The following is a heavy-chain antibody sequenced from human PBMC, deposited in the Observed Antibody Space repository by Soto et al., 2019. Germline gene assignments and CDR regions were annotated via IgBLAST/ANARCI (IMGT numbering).Heavy chain of an antibody. CDR1: GFPFSTYV. J-gene: IGHJ4*02. CDR3: AKGRGYSYGYSDY. Sequence: GGSLRLSCAASGFPFSTYVMTWVRQAPGKGLEWVSAISGGGDSTYYADSVKGRFTISRDNSKNTLYLQMSSLRADDTAVYYCAKGRGYSYGYSDYWGQGTLVTVSS. V-gene: IGHV3-23*01. CDR2: ISGGGDST. D-gene: IGHD5-18*01.